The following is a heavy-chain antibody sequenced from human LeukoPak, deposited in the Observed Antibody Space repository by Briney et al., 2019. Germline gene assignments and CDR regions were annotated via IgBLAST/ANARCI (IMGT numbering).Heavy chain of an antibody. J-gene: IGHJ4*02. CDR3: ARDYRSIAPFDY. Sequence: PSETLSLTCAVSGYSISSSNWWGWIRQPPGKGLEWIGYIYYSGSTNYNPSLKSRVTMSVDTSKNQFSLKLSSVTAADTAVYYCARDYRSIAPFDYWGQGTLVTVS. CDR1: GYSISSSNW. V-gene: IGHV4-28*03. D-gene: IGHD6-6*01. CDR2: IYYSGST.